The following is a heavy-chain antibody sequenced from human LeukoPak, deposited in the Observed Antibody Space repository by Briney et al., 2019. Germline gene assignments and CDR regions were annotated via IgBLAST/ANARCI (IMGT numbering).Heavy chain of an antibody. CDR3: ARDQWWGTPLLGTDAFDI. D-gene: IGHD2-8*01. Sequence: GGSLRLSCAASGSTFSDYWMCWVRQAPGKGLEWVANIKQDGSEKYYLDSVKGRFTISRDNAKNSLYLQMKSLRDEDTALYYCARDQWWGTPLLGTDAFDIWGQGTMVTVSS. V-gene: IGHV3-7*01. J-gene: IGHJ3*02. CDR1: GSTFSDYW. CDR2: IKQDGSEK.